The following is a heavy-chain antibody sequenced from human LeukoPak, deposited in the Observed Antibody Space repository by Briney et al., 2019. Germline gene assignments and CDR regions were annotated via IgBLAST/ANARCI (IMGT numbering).Heavy chain of an antibody. Sequence: GGSLRLSCAASGFTFDTFLMGWVRQAPGKGLEWVANIHKDGSEEYYVGSVKGRFTISRDNVKKSLYLQMNSLRADDTGVYYCAREGSAWADFWGQGTLVSVSS. CDR2: IHKDGSEE. D-gene: IGHD3-10*01. CDR3: AREGSAWADF. CDR1: GFTFDTFL. J-gene: IGHJ4*02. V-gene: IGHV3-7*01.